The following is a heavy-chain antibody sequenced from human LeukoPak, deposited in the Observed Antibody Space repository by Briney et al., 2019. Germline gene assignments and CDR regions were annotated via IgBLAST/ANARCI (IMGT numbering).Heavy chain of an antibody. CDR2: IYYSGST. D-gene: IGHD6-13*01. Sequence: TPSETLSLTCNVFGGSISSDSYYWSWIRQHPGKGLEWIGYIYYSGSTYYNPSLKSRVTISVDTSKNQFSLKLSSVTAADTAVYYCARAVAAAGRRWWFDPWGQGTLVTVSS. J-gene: IGHJ5*02. V-gene: IGHV4-31*03. CDR3: ARAVAAAGRRWWFDP. CDR1: GGSISSDSYY.